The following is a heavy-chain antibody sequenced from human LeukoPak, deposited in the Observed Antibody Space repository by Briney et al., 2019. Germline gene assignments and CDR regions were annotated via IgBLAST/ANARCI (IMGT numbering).Heavy chain of an antibody. CDR1: GFTFSSYA. D-gene: IGHD3-22*01. J-gene: IGHJ4*02. V-gene: IGHV3-30-3*01. CDR2: ISYDGSNK. Sequence: TGGSLRLSCAASGFTFSSYAMHWVRQDPGKGLEWVAVISYDGSNKYYADSVKGRFTISRDNSKNTLYLQMNSLRAEDTAVYYCASQYYYDSSGYSLDYWGQGTLVTVSS. CDR3: ASQYYYDSSGYSLDY.